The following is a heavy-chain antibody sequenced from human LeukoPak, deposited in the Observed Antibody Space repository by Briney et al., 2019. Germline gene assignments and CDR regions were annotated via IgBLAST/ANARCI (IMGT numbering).Heavy chain of an antibody. CDR1: GFIFSNYG. CDR2: IRYDGSIK. CDR3: AKERDVWGSYRRNYFDY. D-gene: IGHD3-16*02. V-gene: IGHV3-30*02. J-gene: IGHJ4*02. Sequence: GGSLRLSCVASGFIFSNYGMHWVRQAPGKGLEWVSFIRYDGSIKYYADSVKGRFTISRDNSKNTLYLQMNSLRAEDTAVYYCAKERDVWGSYRRNYFDYWGQGTLVTVSS.